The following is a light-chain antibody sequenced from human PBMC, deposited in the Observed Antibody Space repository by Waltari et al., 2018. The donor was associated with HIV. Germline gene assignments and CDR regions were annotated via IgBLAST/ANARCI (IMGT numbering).Light chain of an antibody. J-gene: IGLJ2*01. V-gene: IGLV2-8*01. CDR1: SSDVGAYNS. CDR2: DVT. Sequence: QSALTQPPSASGSPGQSVTISCPGTSSDVGAYNSVSWFQQHPGKAPTLMIYDVTKRPSGVPDRFSGSKSGNTASLTVSGLQAEDEADYYCASHAGSKDVFGGGTRLTVL. CDR3: ASHAGSKDV.